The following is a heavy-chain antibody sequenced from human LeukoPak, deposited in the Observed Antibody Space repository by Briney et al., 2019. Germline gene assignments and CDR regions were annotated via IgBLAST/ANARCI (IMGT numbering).Heavy chain of an antibody. CDR1: GFTFKLYW. Sequence: PGGSLRLSCAASGFTFKLYWMHWVRQAAGKGPVWVSRINDDGSSTTYADSVKGRFTISRDDAKNMLFLQMNSLGGEDTAVYYCVRGGPSTWSWGQGTLVTVSS. D-gene: IGHD2-15*01. CDR2: INDDGSST. V-gene: IGHV3-74*01. J-gene: IGHJ5*02. CDR3: VRGGPSTWS.